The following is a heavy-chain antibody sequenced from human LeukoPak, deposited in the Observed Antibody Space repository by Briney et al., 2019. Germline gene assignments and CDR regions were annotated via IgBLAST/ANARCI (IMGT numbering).Heavy chain of an antibody. CDR2: ISNDGNRK. J-gene: IGHJ4*02. Sequence: GGSLRLSCAASGFSFSSDGMHWVRQAPGKGLEWVAFISNDGNRKYYADSVKGRFTISRDKSENTLYVQMDSLRAEDTAAYYCAKDRSTTWSLDYWGQGTLVTVSS. D-gene: IGHD6-13*01. CDR1: GFSFSSDG. CDR3: AKDRSTTWSLDY. V-gene: IGHV3-30*18.